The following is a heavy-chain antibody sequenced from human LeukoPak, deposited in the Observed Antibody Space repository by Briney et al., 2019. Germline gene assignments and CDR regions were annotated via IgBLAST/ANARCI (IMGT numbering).Heavy chain of an antibody. CDR1: GDSVSSNSAA. J-gene: IGHJ3*02. CDR3: ARALRDLNYYDSSGYYAWGAFDI. CDR2: TYYRSKWYN. Sequence: SQTLSLTCAISGDSVSSNSAAWNWIRQSPSRGLEWLGRTYYRSKWYNDYAVSVKSRITINPDTSKNQFSLQLNSVTPEDTAVYYCARALRDLNYYDSSGYYAWGAFDIWGQGTMVTVSS. V-gene: IGHV6-1*01. D-gene: IGHD3-22*01.